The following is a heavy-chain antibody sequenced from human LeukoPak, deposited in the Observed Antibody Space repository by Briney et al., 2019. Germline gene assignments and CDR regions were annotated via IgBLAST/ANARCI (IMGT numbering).Heavy chain of an antibody. CDR2: IYGASNT. V-gene: IGHV3-53*01. CDR1: GFSVSSNH. CDR3: ARGSLLRYFDWPD. D-gene: IGHD3-9*01. Sequence: PGGSLRLSCAASGFSVSSNHKSWVRQAPGKGLEWVSVIYGASNTYSADSVNGRFTISRDESKNTLYLQMNTLRAEDTAVYYCARGSLLRYFDWPDWGQGTLVTVSS. J-gene: IGHJ4*02.